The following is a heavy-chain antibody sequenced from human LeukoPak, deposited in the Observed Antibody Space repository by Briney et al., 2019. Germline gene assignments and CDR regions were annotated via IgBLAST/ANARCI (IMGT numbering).Heavy chain of an antibody. Sequence: PGASVKVSCKASGFTFTNSAMQWVRQARGQRLEWIGWIVVASGNTKYAQKFQERVTITRDMSTSTTYMELSSLSPEDTAVYYCAAAPIEMQQLGFDYWGQGTLVTVST. V-gene: IGHV1-58*02. CDR3: AAAPIEMQQLGFDY. D-gene: IGHD1-1*01. CDR2: IVVASGNT. CDR1: GFTFTNSA. J-gene: IGHJ4*02.